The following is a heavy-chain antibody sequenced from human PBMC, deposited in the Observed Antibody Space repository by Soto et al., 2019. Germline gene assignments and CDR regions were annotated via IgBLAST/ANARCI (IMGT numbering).Heavy chain of an antibody. J-gene: IGHJ6*02. CDR3: ARRAGDYGPYGMDV. D-gene: IGHD3-9*01. CDR2: LDHSGST. Sequence: QVQLQESGPGLVKPSQSLSVTCTVSGGSVSSGDYYWSWIRQPPGKGLQWLGYLDHSGSTFFNPSLKSRLTLSLDTSKNQFSLKLTSMTAADTAVYYCARRAGDYGPYGMDVWGQGTTVTVSS. V-gene: IGHV4-30-4*01. CDR1: GGSVSSGDYY.